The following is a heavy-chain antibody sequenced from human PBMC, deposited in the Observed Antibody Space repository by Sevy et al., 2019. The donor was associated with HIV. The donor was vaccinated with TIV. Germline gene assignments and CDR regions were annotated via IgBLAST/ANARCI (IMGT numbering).Heavy chain of an antibody. V-gene: IGHV1-2*02. Sequence: ASVKVSCKASGYTFTGYYMHWVRQAPGQGLEWMGWINPNSGGTNYAQKFQGRVTMTRDTSIITAYMELSRLRSDDTAVYYCARGGGSYQRGDAFDIWGQGTMVTVSS. D-gene: IGHD1-26*01. CDR2: INPNSGGT. CDR3: ARGGGSYQRGDAFDI. J-gene: IGHJ3*02. CDR1: GYTFTGYY.